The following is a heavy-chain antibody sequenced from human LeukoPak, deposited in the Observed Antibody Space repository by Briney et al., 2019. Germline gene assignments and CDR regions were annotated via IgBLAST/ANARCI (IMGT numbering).Heavy chain of an antibody. V-gene: IGHV1-2*02. Sequence: APVKVSCKASGYSFTAFYIHWVRQAPGQGLEWMGWIHTRSGETNYAYKFRGRVTMTRDTSISTTYMDLGSLGSDDTAVYYCARGGSTDSIHSCGGNCYFLDYWGQGTLVTVS. CDR1: GYSFTAFY. J-gene: IGHJ4*02. CDR2: IHTRSGET. D-gene: IGHD2-21*02. CDR3: ARGGSTDSIHSCGGNCYFLDY.